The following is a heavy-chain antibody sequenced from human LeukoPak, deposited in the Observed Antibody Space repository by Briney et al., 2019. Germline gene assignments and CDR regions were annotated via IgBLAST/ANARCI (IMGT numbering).Heavy chain of an antibody. Sequence: SETLSLTCTVSGGSINSYYWSWIRQPAGKGLEWIGRIHTSGNSDYNPSLKSRVIMSVDTSKNQFSLRLRSVTAADTAVYYCAKDGPPGYGSGGFPFDSWGQGTLVTVSS. CDR1: GGSINSYY. J-gene: IGHJ4*02. V-gene: IGHV4-4*07. D-gene: IGHD6-19*01. CDR3: AKDGPPGYGSGGFPFDS. CDR2: IHTSGNS.